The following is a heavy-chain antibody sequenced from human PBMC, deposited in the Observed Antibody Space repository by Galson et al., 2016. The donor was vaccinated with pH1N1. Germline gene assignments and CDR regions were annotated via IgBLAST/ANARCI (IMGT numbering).Heavy chain of an antibody. Sequence: TLSLTCTVSGGSISGDGNYWSWVRQVPGKGLEWIGYVHYSGNTNYNPSLKSRVFISVDTSMNQFYLRLSSVTAADTAGYYCAREDLVVGEGWDSGLDAWGQGTTVTVSS. D-gene: IGHD2-21*01. CDR3: AREDLVVGEGWDSGLDA. J-gene: IGHJ6*02. CDR1: GGSISGDGNY. V-gene: IGHV4-31*03. CDR2: VHYSGNT.